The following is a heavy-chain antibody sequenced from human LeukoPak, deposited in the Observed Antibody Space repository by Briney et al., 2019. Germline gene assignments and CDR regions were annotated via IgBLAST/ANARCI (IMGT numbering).Heavy chain of an antibody. D-gene: IGHD6-19*01. Sequence: GGSLRLSCAASGFIFSNYGMHWVRQAPGKGLEWVSVISDSGSITYYADSVKGRFTISRDNSKNTLFLQMNSLRAEDTAVYYCAKDARRTSGWYFFDYWGQGTLVTVSS. CDR1: GFIFSNYG. CDR2: ISDSGSIT. CDR3: AKDARRTSGWYFFDY. J-gene: IGHJ4*02. V-gene: IGHV3-23*01.